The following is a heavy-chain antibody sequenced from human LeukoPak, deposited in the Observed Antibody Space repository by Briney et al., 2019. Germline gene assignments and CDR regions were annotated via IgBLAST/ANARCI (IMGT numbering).Heavy chain of an antibody. CDR1: GFTFDDYA. CDR3: ARDRGVYDILTGLIDY. D-gene: IGHD3-9*01. Sequence: GGSLRLSCAASGFTFDDYAMNWVRQPPGKGLEWVSNIGTSSSTIYYADSVKGRFTISRDNSKNTLYLQMNSLRAEDTAVYYCARDRGVYDILTGLIDYWGQGTLVTVSS. V-gene: IGHV3-48*01. CDR2: IGTSSSTI. J-gene: IGHJ4*02.